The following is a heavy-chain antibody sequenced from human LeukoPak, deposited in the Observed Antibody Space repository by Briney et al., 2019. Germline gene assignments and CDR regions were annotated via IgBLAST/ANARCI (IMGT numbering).Heavy chain of an antibody. D-gene: IGHD3-22*01. CDR2: IYYSGST. J-gene: IGHJ4*02. Sequence: ETLSLTCTVSGGSISSSSYYWGWIRQPPGKGLEWIGSIYYSGSTYYNPSLKSRVTISVDTSKNQFSLKLSSVTAADTAVYYCARGYYYDSSGYYYAFDYWGQGTLVTVSS. V-gene: IGHV4-39*01. CDR1: GGSISSSSYY. CDR3: ARGYYYDSSGYYYAFDY.